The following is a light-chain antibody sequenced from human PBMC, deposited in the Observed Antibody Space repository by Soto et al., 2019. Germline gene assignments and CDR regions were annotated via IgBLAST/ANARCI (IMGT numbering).Light chain of an antibody. V-gene: IGKV1-27*01. CDR3: QKYNSAPWT. J-gene: IGKJ1*01. CDR1: QGISNW. Sequence: DMQMTQSPSSLSASVGDRVTITCRASQGISNWLAWYQQKPGRVPKLLIYAASTLHSGVPSRFSGSGSGTDFTLTISSLQPEDVATYYCQKYNSAPWTFGQGTKLDIK. CDR2: AAS.